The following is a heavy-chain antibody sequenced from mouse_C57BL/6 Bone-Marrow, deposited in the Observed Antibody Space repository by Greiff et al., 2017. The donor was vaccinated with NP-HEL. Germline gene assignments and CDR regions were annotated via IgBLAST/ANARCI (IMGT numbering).Heavy chain of an antibody. J-gene: IGHJ2*01. CDR1: GYTFTSYW. CDR2: INPSNGGT. CDR3: AREDGNYFDY. Sequence: VQLQQPGTELVKPGASVKLSCKASGYTFTSYWMHWVKQRPGQDLEWIGNINPSNGGTNYNEKLKSKATLTVDKSSSTAYMQLSSLTAEDSAVYYCAREDGNYFDYWGQGTTLTVSS. D-gene: IGHD2-1*01. V-gene: IGHV1-53*01.